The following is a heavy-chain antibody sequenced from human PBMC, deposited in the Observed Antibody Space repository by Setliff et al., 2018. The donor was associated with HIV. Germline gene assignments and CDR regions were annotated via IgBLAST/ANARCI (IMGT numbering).Heavy chain of an antibody. D-gene: IGHD2-2*01. J-gene: IGHJ4*02. Sequence: PGGSLRLSCAASGFSFSNYAMTWVRQAPGKGLEWVASIEFDGKNEYYAESVKGRFTVSRDNSKSTVYLQMNSVTPEDSAMYYCAKFRYAIKSTYYFDSWGQGTLVTVSS. CDR2: IEFDGKNE. CDR1: GFSFSNYA. V-gene: IGHV3-30*02. CDR3: AKFRYAIKSTYYFDS.